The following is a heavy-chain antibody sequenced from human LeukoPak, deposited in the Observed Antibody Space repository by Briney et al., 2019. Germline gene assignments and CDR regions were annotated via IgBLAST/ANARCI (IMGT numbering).Heavy chain of an antibody. J-gene: IGHJ4*02. V-gene: IGHV4-4*02. D-gene: IGHD3-3*01. CDR3: ASGPYDFWSGYDY. Sequence: SETLSLTCAVSGGSISSSNWWSWVRQPPGQGLEWIGYIYYSGSTNYNPSLKSRVTISVDTSKNQFSLKLSSVTAADTAVYYCASGPYDFWSGYDYWGQGTLVTVSS. CDR2: IYYSGST. CDR1: GGSISSSNW.